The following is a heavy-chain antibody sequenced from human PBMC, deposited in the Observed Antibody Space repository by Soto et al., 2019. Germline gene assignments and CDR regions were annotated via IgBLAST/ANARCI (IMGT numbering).Heavy chain of an antibody. CDR2: VSFDGKVT. Sequence: PGGSLILSCTGSGFTFNSLSLHWVRQGPDKGLEWVAVVSFDGKVTYYADSVKGRFTVSRDISKNTIYLQANSLRPEDTAVYYCAREPYGDSQYFDYWGQGTPVTVSS. CDR3: AREPYGDSQYFDY. V-gene: IGHV3-30*04. J-gene: IGHJ4*02. CDR1: GFTFNSLS. D-gene: IGHD2-21*02.